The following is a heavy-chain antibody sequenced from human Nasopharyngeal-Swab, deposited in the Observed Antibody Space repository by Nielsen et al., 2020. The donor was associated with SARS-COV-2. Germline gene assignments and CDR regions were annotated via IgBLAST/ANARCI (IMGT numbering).Heavy chain of an antibody. J-gene: IGHJ4*02. CDR2: INTNTGNP. CDR1: GYTFTTFA. Sequence: ASVKVSCKPSGYTFTTFAINWVRQAPGQGLEWMGWINTNTGNPTYAQGFTGRFVFSLDTSVSTAYYCARVLGRGGSNYHVGYWGQGTLVTVSS. V-gene: IGHV7-4-1*01. CDR3: Y. D-gene: IGHD5-24*01.